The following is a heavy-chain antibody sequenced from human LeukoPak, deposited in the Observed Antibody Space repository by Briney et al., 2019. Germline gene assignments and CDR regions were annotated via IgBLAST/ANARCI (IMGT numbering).Heavy chain of an antibody. CDR3: VRQDIVVVPAANDYYYYYYMDV. V-gene: IGHV5-51*01. D-gene: IGHD2-2*01. CDR2: IYPGDSDT. CDR1: GYSLTSYW. Sequence: PGESLKISCKGSGYSLTSYWIGWVRQLPGKGLEWMGIIYPGDSDTRYSPSFQGQVTISADKSISTAYLQWSSLKASDTAMYYCVRQDIVVVPAANDYYYYYYMDVWGKGTTVTVSS. J-gene: IGHJ6*03.